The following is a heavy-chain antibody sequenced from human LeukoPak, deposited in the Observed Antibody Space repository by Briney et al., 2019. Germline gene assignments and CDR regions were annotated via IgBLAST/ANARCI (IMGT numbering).Heavy chain of an antibody. CDR1: GFTVSSNY. V-gene: IGHV3-66*02. CDR2: IYSGGST. Sequence: SGGSLRLSCAASGFTVSSNYMSWVRQAPGKGLEWVSVIYSGGSTYYADSVKGRFTISRDNSKNTLYLQMNSLSAEDTAVYYCARDFHELNWFDPWGQGTLVTVSS. J-gene: IGHJ5*02. D-gene: IGHD3-3*01. CDR3: ARDFHELNWFDP.